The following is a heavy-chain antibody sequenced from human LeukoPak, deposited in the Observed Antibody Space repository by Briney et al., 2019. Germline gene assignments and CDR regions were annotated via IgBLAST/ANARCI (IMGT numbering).Heavy chain of an antibody. CDR3: AREDRYCSGGSCYS. D-gene: IGHD2-15*01. V-gene: IGHV4-39*07. CDR1: GGFISSNTYY. CDR2: IYYSGST. Sequence: SETLSLTCTVSGGFISSNTYYWGWIRQPPGKGLEWIGSIYYSGSTYYNPSLKSRVTISIHTSKYQFSLELSSVTAADTAVYYCAREDRYCSGGSCYSWGQGTLVTVSS. J-gene: IGHJ4*02.